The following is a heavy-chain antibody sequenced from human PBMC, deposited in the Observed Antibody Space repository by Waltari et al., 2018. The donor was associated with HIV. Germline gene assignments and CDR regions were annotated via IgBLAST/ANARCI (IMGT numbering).Heavy chain of an antibody. CDR2: INPNSGGT. J-gene: IGHJ4*02. D-gene: IGHD6-6*01. CDR3: ATALSSSSSAGSIDY. CDR1: GYTFTGYY. Sequence: QVQLVQSGAEVKKPGASVKVSCKASGYTFTGYYLHWVRQAPGQGLEWMGWINPNSGGTNDAQKFQGRVTMTRDTSISTAYMELSRLRSDDTAVYYCATALSSSSSAGSIDYWGQGTLVTVSS. V-gene: IGHV1-2*02.